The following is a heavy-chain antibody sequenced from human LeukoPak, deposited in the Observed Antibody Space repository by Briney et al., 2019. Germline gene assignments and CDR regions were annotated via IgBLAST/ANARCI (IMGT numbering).Heavy chain of an antibody. D-gene: IGHD6-19*01. Sequence: PSETLSLTCAVSGGSISSGGYSWSWIRQPPGKGLEWIGYIYHSGSTYYNPSLKSRVTISVDRSKNQFSLKLSSVTAADTAVYYCARDPKETVAGTFRGGMDVWGQGTTVTVSS. J-gene: IGHJ6*02. CDR3: ARDPKETVAGTFRGGMDV. CDR1: GGSISSGGYS. CDR2: IYHSGST. V-gene: IGHV4-30-2*01.